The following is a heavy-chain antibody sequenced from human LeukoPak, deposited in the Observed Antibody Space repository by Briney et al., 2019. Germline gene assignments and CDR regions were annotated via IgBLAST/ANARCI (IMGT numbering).Heavy chain of an antibody. Sequence: GGSLRLSYAASGFPFSSYAMSWVRQAPGKGLEWVSAISGNGGHTYYADSVKRRYNISRDNSKNTLYLQMNSLRAEHTPVYNCAKTPRQQPGRGNAFDIWGQGTMVSVPS. J-gene: IGHJ3*02. CDR3: AKTPRQQPGRGNAFDI. V-gene: IGHV3-23*01. CDR1: GFPFSSYA. D-gene: IGHD3-10*01. CDR2: ISGNGGHT.